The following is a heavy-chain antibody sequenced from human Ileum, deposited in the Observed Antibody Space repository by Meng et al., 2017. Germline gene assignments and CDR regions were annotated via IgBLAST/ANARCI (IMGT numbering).Heavy chain of an antibody. CDR2: IYYSGST. CDR3: ARDRDSSGYYPY. V-gene: IGHV4-30-4*01. J-gene: IGHJ4*02. D-gene: IGHD3-22*01. CDR1: GGSISSGDYY. Sequence: QVQLQESGPGLVKPSQTLSLTCTVSGGSISSGDYYWSWFRQPPGKGLEWFGYIYYSGSTYYNPSLKSRLTISVDTSKNQFSLKLSSVTAADTAVYYCARDRDSSGYYPYWGQGTLVTVSS.